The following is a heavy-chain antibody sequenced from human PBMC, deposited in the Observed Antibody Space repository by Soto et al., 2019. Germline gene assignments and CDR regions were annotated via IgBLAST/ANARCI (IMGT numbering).Heavy chain of an antibody. V-gene: IGHV4-39*01. D-gene: IGHD3-22*01. CDR3: ARQYYDSSGYLPYYFDY. CDR1: GGSISSSSYY. Sequence: SETLSLTCTVSGGSISSSSYYWGWIRQPPGKGLEWIGSIYYSGSTYYNPSLKSRVTISVDTSKNQFSLKLSSVTAADTAVYYCARQYYDSSGYLPYYFDYWGQGTLVTVSS. J-gene: IGHJ4*02. CDR2: IYYSGST.